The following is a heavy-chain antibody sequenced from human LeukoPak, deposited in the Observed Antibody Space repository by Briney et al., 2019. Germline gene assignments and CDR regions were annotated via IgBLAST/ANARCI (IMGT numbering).Heavy chain of an antibody. CDR1: GGSISSYY. D-gene: IGHD1-26*01. J-gene: IGHJ3*02. CDR3: AGSIVGATGGDAFDI. V-gene: IGHV4-59*01. CDR2: IYYSGST. Sequence: TSETLSLTCTVSGGSISSYYWSWIRQPPGKGLEWIGYIYYSGSTNYNPSLKSRVTISVDTSKNQFSLKLSSVTAADTAVYYCAGSIVGATGGDAFDIWGQGTMVTVCS.